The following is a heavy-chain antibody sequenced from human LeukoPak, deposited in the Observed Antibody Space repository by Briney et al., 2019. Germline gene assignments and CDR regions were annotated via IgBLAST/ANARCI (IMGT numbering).Heavy chain of an antibody. V-gene: IGHV4-61*01. CDR3: ARGEYYDSSGYYPTFDY. D-gene: IGHD3-22*01. CDR2: IYYSGST. J-gene: IGHJ4*02. Sequence: PSETLSLTCTVSGYSISSGYYWSWIRQPPGKGLEWIGYIYYSGSTNYNPSLKSRVTISLDTSKNQFSLRLSSVTAADTAVYYCARGEYYDSSGYYPTFDYWGQGTLVAVSS. CDR1: GYSISSGYY.